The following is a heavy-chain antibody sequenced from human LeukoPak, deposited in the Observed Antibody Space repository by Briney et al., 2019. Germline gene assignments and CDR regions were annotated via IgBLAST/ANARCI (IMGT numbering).Heavy chain of an antibody. V-gene: IGHV4-30-2*01. D-gene: IGHD2-21*01. J-gene: IGHJ6*03. CDR2: IYHSGST. CDR3: ASSTHSRPYYYYYYMDV. CDR1: GGSISSGGYY. Sequence: PSETLSLTCTVSGGSISSGGYYWSWIRQPPGKGLEWIGYIYHSGSTYYNPSLKSRVTISVDTSKNQFSLKLSSVTAADTAVYYCASSTHSRPYYYYYYMDVWGKGTTVTVSS.